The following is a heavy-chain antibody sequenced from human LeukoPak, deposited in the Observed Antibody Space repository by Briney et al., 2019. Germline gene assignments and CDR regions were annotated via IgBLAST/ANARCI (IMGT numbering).Heavy chain of an antibody. Sequence: GGTLRLSCAASVMTFSSYGMCWVRQAPGKGLEWVSSIRSTGGTTYYADSVKGRFTISRDNSKNTLYLQMNSLRAEDTAIYYCAKNGDRGAYCTGGTCYPYFYYYMDVWGKGTTVTI. J-gene: IGHJ6*03. CDR1: VMTFSSYG. CDR2: IRSTGGTT. V-gene: IGHV3-23*01. CDR3: AKNGDRGAYCTGGTCYPYFYYYMDV. D-gene: IGHD2-15*01.